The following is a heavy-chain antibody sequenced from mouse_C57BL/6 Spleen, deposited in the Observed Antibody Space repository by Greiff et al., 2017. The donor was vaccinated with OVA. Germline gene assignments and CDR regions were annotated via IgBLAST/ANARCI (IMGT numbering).Heavy chain of an antibody. CDR1: GYTFTGYW. Sequence: QVQLQQSGAELMKPGASVKLSCKATGYTFTGYWIEWVKQRPGHGLEWIGEILPGSGSTNYNEKFKGKATFTADPSSNTAYMQLSSLTTEDSAIYYSARRDDYGTWFDYWGQGTLVTVSA. V-gene: IGHV1-9*01. CDR3: ARRDDYGTWFDY. CDR2: ILPGSGST. J-gene: IGHJ3*01. D-gene: IGHD2-4*01.